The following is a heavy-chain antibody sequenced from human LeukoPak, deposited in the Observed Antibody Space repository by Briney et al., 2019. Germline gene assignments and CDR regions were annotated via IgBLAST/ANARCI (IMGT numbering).Heavy chain of an antibody. CDR3: TSRGSSSSEFRYYYYYYMDV. CDR1: GFTFSGSA. V-gene: IGHV3-73*01. CDR2: IRSKANNYAS. D-gene: IGHD6-6*01. J-gene: IGHJ6*03. Sequence: GGSLRLSCAASGFTFSGSAMHWVRQASGKGLEWVGRIRSKANNYASAYAASVKGRFTISRDDSKNTAYLQMNSLKTEDTAVYYCTSRGSSSSEFRYYYYYYMDVWGKGTTVTVSS.